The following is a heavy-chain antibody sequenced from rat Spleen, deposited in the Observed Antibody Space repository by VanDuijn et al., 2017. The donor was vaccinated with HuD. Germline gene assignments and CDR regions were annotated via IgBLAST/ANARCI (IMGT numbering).Heavy chain of an antibody. CDR1: GHSITSSYR. CDR2: INSAGST. Sequence: EVQLQESGPGLVKPSQSLSLTCSVTGHSITSSYRWNWIRKFPGNKLEWMGYINSAGSTTYNPSLTSRISITRDASRNQFFLQLNSVTTEDTATYYCARGGTYYGYNYFDYWGQGVTVTVSS. V-gene: IGHV3-3*01. J-gene: IGHJ2*01. CDR3: ARGGTYYGYNYFDY. D-gene: IGHD1-9*01.